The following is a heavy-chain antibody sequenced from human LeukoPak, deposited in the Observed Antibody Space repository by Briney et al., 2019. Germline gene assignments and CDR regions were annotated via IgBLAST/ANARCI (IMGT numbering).Heavy chain of an antibody. V-gene: IGHV4-59*08. Sequence: PSETLSLTCTASGGSISSYYWSWIRQPPGKGLEWIGYIYYSGSTNYNPSLKSRVTISVDTSKNQFSLKLSSVTAADTAVYYCARAGSHDYGAVTHFDYWGQGTLVTVSS. CDR1: GGSISSYY. D-gene: IGHD4-17*01. CDR2: IYYSGST. J-gene: IGHJ4*02. CDR3: ARAGSHDYGAVTHFDY.